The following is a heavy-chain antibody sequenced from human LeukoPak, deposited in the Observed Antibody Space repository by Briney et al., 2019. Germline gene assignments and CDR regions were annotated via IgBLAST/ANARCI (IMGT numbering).Heavy chain of an antibody. CDR1: GYSFSTYW. Sequence: GESLKISCKGSGYSFSTYWIAWVRQMPGKGLEWMGIIYPGDSDTRYSPSFQGQVTISADRSTSSAYLQWSSLKATDTAMYFCARHGRVGATQSYFDYWGQGTLVTVSP. V-gene: IGHV5-51*01. D-gene: IGHD1-26*01. CDR3: ARHGRVGATQSYFDY. J-gene: IGHJ4*02. CDR2: IYPGDSDT.